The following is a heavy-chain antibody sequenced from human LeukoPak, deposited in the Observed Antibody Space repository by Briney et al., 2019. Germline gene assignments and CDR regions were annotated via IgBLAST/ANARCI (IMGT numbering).Heavy chain of an antibody. CDR3: ARGAPHGYCSGGSCYSDY. V-gene: IGHV4-34*01. J-gene: IGHJ4*02. D-gene: IGHD2-15*01. CDR2: INHSGST. CDR1: GGSFSGYY. Sequence: SETLSLTCAVYGGSFSGYYWSWIRQPPGKGLEWIGEINHSGSTNYNPSLKSRVTMSVDTSKNQFSLKLSSVTAADTAVYYCARGAPHGYCSGGSCYSDYWGQGTLVTVSS.